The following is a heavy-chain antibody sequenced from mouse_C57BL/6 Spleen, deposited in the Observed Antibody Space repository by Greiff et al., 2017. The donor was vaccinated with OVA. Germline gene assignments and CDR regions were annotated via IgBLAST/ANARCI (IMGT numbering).Heavy chain of an antibody. CDR2: IDPSDSYT. V-gene: IGHV1-59*01. J-gene: IGHJ3*01. CDR1: GYTFTSYW. Sequence: QVQLQQPGAELVKPGTSVKLSCKASGYTFTSYWMHWVKQRPGQGLEWIGVIDPSDSYTNYNEKFKGKATLTVDTSSSTAYMQLSSLTSEDSAVYYCASGDHYGSSYAWFAYWGQGTLVTVSA. CDR3: ASGDHYGSSYAWFAY. D-gene: IGHD1-1*01.